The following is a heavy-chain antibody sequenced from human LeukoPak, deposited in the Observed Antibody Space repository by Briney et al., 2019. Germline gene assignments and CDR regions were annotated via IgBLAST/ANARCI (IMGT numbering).Heavy chain of an antibody. J-gene: IGHJ4*02. CDR3: ARDLLLRQLVRGIDY. CDR1: GFTFSSYS. V-gene: IGHV3-21*01. CDR2: ISSSSSYI. Sequence: PGGSLRLSCAASGFTFSSYSMNWVRQAPGKGLELVSSISSSSSYIYYADSVKGRFTISRDNAKNSLYLQMNSLRAEGTAVYYCARDLLLRQLVRGIDYWGQGTLVTVSS. D-gene: IGHD6-13*01.